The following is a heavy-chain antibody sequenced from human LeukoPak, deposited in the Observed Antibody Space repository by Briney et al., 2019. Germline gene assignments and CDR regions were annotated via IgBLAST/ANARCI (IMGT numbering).Heavy chain of an antibody. J-gene: IGHJ4*02. D-gene: IGHD1-26*01. V-gene: IGHV3-21*01. CDR1: GFTFSTCS. Sequence: GGSLRLSCAASGFTFSTCSKKWVRQAPGKALEWVSSISGSSYHIYYADSVKGRFTISRDNANNLLYLQMNSLRAEDTAVYYCASGTIVGARGADNWGQGTLVTVSS. CDR2: ISGSSYHI. CDR3: ASGTIVGARGADN.